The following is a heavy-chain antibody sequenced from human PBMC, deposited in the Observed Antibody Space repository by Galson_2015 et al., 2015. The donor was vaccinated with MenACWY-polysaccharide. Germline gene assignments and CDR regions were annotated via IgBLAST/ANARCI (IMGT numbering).Heavy chain of an antibody. V-gene: IGHV3-11*01. CDR3: ARDPRGARSSYFDN. CDR1: GFTFSDYY. CDR2: TSGRGSAP. J-gene: IGHJ4*02. D-gene: IGHD3-10*01. Sequence: SLRLSCAGSGFTFSDYYMHWVRQAPGTGLEWVSYTSGRGSAPYVADSVMGGFIIARDNGQNSLELQMNSLRAEDTAVDYCARDPRGARSSYFDNWGQGIQVTVSS.